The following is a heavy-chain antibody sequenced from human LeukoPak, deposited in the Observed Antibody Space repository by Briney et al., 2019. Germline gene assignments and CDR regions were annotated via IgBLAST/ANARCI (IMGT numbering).Heavy chain of an antibody. CDR2: ISSSSSYI. CDR3: ARDLGGGGELFPYYYYYGMDV. Sequence: GGSLRLSCAASGFTFSSYSMNWVRQAPGKGLEWVASISSSSSYIYYADSVKGRFTISRDNAKNSLYLQMNSLRAEDTAVYYCARDLGGGGELFPYYYYYGMDVWGQGTTVTVSS. CDR1: GFTFSSYS. D-gene: IGHD3-10*01. V-gene: IGHV3-21*01. J-gene: IGHJ6*02.